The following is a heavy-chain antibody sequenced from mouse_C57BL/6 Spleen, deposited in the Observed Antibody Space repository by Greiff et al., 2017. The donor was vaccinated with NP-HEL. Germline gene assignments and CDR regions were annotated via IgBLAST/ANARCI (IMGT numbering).Heavy chain of an antibody. CDR1: GYSITSGYY. D-gene: IGHD1-3*01. V-gene: IGHV3-6*01. CDR3: AAYILLSHYYAMDY. Sequence: EVKLMESGPGLVKPSQSLSLTCSVTGYSITSGYYWNWIRQFPGNKLEWMGYISYDGSNNYNPSLKNRISITRDTSKNKCFLKLNSVTTEDTATYYCAAYILLSHYYAMDYWGQGTSVTVSS. CDR2: ISYDGSN. J-gene: IGHJ4*01.